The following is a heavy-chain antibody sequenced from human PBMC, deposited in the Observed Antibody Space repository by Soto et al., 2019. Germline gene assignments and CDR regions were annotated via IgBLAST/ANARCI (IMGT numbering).Heavy chain of an antibody. D-gene: IGHD3-16*01. CDR3: ARVAPFIWGCGNCYRLDSFFDS. Sequence: QVQLVQSGAEVKKPGSSLKVSCKTSGVTFSTSGISWVRQGPGQGLEWMGGIIPLFGTPKYARKFQGRVSITAEETATTTYIEFGGLRTCDTAGYYCARVAPFIWGCGNCYRLDSFFDSWGQGSLVVVSS. V-gene: IGHV1-69*01. CDR2: IIPLFGTP. J-gene: IGHJ5*01. CDR1: GVTFSTSG.